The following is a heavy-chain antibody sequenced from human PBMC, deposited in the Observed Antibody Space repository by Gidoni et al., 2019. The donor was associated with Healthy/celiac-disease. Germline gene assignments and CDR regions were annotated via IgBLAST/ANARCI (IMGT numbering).Heavy chain of an antibody. Sequence: QLPLLASGGGVVQPVWSLSLSCAASGFTFSSSGMPWVRQAPGKGLEWVAFIRDDGSTKYYADSVKGRFTISRENSKNTLYLQMNSLRAEDTAVYYCAKRAIAAAGTIPHYYGRDVWGQGTTVTVSS. V-gene: IGHV3-30*02. CDR1: GFTFSSSG. D-gene: IGHD6-13*01. CDR3: AKRAIAAAGTIPHYYGRDV. J-gene: IGHJ6*02. CDR2: IRDDGSTK.